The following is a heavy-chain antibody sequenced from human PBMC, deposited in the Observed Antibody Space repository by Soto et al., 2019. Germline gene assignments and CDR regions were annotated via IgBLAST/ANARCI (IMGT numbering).Heavy chain of an antibody. CDR2: IYPGDSDT. D-gene: IGHD3-22*01. J-gene: IGHJ6*02. CDR3: ARSYYYDSSGWVGYYYYGLDV. Sequence: PGESLKISCKGSGYSFTSYWIGWVRQMPGKGLEWMGIIYPGDSDTRYSPSFQGQVTISADKSISTAYLQWSSLKASDTAMYYCARSYYYDSSGWVGYYYYGLDVWGQGTKVTVSS. V-gene: IGHV5-51*01. CDR1: GYSFTSYW.